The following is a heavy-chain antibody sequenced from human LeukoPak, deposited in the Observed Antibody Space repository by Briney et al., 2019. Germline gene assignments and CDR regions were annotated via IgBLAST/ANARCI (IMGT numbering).Heavy chain of an antibody. D-gene: IGHD2-15*01. CDR1: GYTFTSYD. CDR2: MNPNSGNT. CDR3: ARDPSGRGVYYYMDV. V-gene: IGHV1-8*03. Sequence: GASVKVSCRASGYTFTSYDINWVRQATGQGLEWMGWMNPNSGNTGYAQKFQGRVTITRNTSISTAYMELSSLRSEDTAVYYCARDPSGRGVYYYMDVWGKGTTVTVSS. J-gene: IGHJ6*03.